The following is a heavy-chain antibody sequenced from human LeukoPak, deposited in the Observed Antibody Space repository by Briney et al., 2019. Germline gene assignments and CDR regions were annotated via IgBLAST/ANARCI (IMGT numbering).Heavy chain of an antibody. Sequence: ASVKVSCRASGYTFTSYGISWVRQAPGQGLEWMGWISAYNGNTNYAQKLQGRVTMTTDTSTSTAYKELRSLRSDDTAVYYCARVPNYYDSSGYYLPGDYWGQGTLVTVSS. CDR2: ISAYNGNT. V-gene: IGHV1-18*01. CDR1: GYTFTSYG. CDR3: ARVPNYYDSSGYYLPGDY. D-gene: IGHD3-22*01. J-gene: IGHJ4*02.